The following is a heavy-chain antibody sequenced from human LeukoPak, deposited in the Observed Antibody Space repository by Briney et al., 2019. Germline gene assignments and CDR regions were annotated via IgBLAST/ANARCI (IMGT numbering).Heavy chain of an antibody. D-gene: IGHD4-17*01. CDR1: GYTFTSYY. J-gene: IGHJ5*02. CDR2: INPSGGST. CDR3: ASQRLRRDWFDP. V-gene: IGHV1-46*01. Sequence: ASVKVSCKASGYTFTSYYMHWVRQAPGQGLEWMGIINPSGGSTSYAQKFQGRVTTTRDTSTSTVYMELSSLRSEDTAVYYCASQRLRRDWFDPWGQGTLVTVSS.